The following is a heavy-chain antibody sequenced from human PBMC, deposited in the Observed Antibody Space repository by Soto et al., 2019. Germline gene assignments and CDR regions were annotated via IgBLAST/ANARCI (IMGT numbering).Heavy chain of an antibody. CDR1: GGSFSGYY. CDR3: ARVVGSSGDYFDY. CDR2: INHSGST. V-gene: IGHV4-34*01. D-gene: IGHD3-10*01. J-gene: IGHJ4*02. Sequence: ASETLSLTCAVYGGSFSGYYWSWIRQPPGKGLEWIGEINHSGSTNYNPSLKSRVTISVDTSKNQFSLKLSSVTAADTAVYYCARVVGSSGDYFDYWGRGTLVTVSS.